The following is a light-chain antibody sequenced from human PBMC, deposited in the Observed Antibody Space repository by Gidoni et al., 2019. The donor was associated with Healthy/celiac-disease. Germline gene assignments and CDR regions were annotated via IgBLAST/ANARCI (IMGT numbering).Light chain of an antibody. CDR1: SSNIGAGYD. CDR3: QTYDSSLSGSV. CDR2: GSS. Sequence: QSVLTQPTSVSGSSGQRVTISCTGSSSNIGAGYDVHWYQQIPVTAPKLLIYGSSNRPSGVPVEFSSTKSGTSASLAITGLQAEDEADYYCQTYDSSLSGSVFGGGTKLTVL. V-gene: IGLV1-40*01. J-gene: IGLJ2*01.